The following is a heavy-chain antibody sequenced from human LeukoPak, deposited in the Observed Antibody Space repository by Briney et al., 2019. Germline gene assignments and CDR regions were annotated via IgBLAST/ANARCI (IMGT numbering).Heavy chain of an antibody. Sequence: SETLSLTCTVSGGSLSSYYWSWIRQPPGKGLEWIGYIYYSGSTNYNPSLKSRVTISVDTSENQFSLKLSSVTSADTAVYYCARSGSNSYYLDYWGQGTLVTVSS. J-gene: IGHJ4*02. D-gene: IGHD4-11*01. CDR1: GGSLSSYY. V-gene: IGHV4-59*01. CDR3: ARSGSNSYYLDY. CDR2: IYYSGST.